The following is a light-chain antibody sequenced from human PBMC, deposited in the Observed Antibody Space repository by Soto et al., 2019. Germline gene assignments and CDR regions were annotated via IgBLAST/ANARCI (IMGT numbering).Light chain of an antibody. J-gene: IGKJ1*01. CDR3: LQYDSSPRT. Sequence: EIVLTQSPGTLSLSLGERAALSCRASQSVSSSYIAWCQQKPGQAPRLPIYGASNRAPGIPDRSSASGSGTDFTRTISSLEPEDFAVYYYLQYDSSPRTFGQGTKVEIK. CDR2: GAS. V-gene: IGKV3-20*01. CDR1: QSVSSSY.